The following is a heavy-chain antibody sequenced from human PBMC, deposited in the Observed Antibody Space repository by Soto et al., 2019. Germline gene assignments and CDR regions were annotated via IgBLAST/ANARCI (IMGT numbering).Heavy chain of an antibody. J-gene: IGHJ6*03. D-gene: IGHD6-19*01. V-gene: IGHV4-59*08. Sequence: QVQLQESGPGLVKPSETLSITCTVSGGSISSYYWSWIRQPPGKGLEWIGYIYYSGSTNYNPSLKSRVTISVDTSKNQFSLKLSPVPAADTAVYYCACTKGQWLVGYYYYYMDVWGKGTTVTVSS. CDR3: ACTKGQWLVGYYYYYMDV. CDR1: GGSISSYY. CDR2: IYYSGST.